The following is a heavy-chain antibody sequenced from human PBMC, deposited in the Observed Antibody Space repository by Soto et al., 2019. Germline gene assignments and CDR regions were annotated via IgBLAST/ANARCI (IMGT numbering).Heavy chain of an antibody. CDR3: ARVPPRLWFGEPRGYYYYGMDV. V-gene: IGHV3-33*01. D-gene: IGHD3-10*01. Sequence: QVQLVESGGGVVQPGRSLRLSCAASGFTFSSYGMHWVRQAPGKGLEWVAVIWYDGSNKYYADSVKGRFTISRDNSKNTLYLEMNSLRAEDTAVYYCARVPPRLWFGEPRGYYYYGMDVWGQGTTVTVSS. CDR1: GFTFSSYG. J-gene: IGHJ6*02. CDR2: IWYDGSNK.